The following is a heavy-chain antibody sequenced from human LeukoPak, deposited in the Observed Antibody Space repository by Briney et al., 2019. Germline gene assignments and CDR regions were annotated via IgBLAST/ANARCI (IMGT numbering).Heavy chain of an antibody. Sequence: SETLSLTCTVSGGSISSYYWSWIRQPPGKGLEWIGYIYYSGSTNYNPSLKSRVTISVDTSKNQFSQKLSSVTAADTAVYYCARTMVRGDAFDIWGQGTMVTVSS. CDR3: ARTMVRGDAFDI. V-gene: IGHV4-59*01. J-gene: IGHJ3*02. D-gene: IGHD3-10*01. CDR1: GGSISSYY. CDR2: IYYSGST.